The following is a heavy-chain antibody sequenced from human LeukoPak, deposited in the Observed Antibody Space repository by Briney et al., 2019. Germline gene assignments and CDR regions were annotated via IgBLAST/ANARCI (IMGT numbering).Heavy chain of an antibody. CDR3: ARSPLAFYDSSGYPRVWFDP. Sequence: NTSETLSLTCTVSGGSISSSYYYWGWIRQPPGKGLEWIGSIYYSGSTYYNPSLKSRVTISVDTSKNQFSLKLSSVTAADTAVYYCARSPLAFYDSSGYPRVWFDPWGQGTLVTVSS. V-gene: IGHV4-39*07. J-gene: IGHJ5*02. CDR1: GGSISSSYYY. CDR2: IYYSGST. D-gene: IGHD3-22*01.